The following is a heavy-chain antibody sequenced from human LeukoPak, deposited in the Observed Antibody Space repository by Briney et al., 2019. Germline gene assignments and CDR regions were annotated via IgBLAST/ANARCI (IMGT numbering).Heavy chain of an antibody. D-gene: IGHD3-10*01. V-gene: IGHV4-59*01. Sequence: PSETLSLTCTVSDGSISSYYWSWIRQPPGKGLEWIGYIYYSGSTNYNPSLKSRVTISVDTSKNQFSLKLSSVTAADTAVYYCARGLRAYYYGSGSSYYYMDVWGKGTTVTISS. J-gene: IGHJ6*03. CDR2: IYYSGST. CDR1: DGSISSYY. CDR3: ARGLRAYYYGSGSSYYYMDV.